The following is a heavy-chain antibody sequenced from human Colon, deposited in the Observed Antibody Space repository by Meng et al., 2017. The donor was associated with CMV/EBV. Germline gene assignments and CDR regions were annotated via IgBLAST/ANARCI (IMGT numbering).Heavy chain of an antibody. J-gene: IGHJ4*02. CDR3: AKDASNTRHLIRGIYFEW. CDR2: ISGSGSTT. D-gene: IGHD3-10*01. Sequence: GESLKISCAASGFTLRNSAMTWVRQAPGKGLEWVSSISGSGSTTYYADSVKGRFSISRDNSKNTLSLQMNSLRAEDTAVYYCAKDASNTRHLIRGIYFEWWGQGTLVTVSS. CDR1: GFTLRNSA. V-gene: IGHV3-23*01.